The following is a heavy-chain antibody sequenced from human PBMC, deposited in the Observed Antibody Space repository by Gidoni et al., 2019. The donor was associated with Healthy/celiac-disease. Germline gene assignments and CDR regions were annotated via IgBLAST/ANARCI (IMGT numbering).Heavy chain of an antibody. CDR3: AKDRGEGTGRNQGP. V-gene: IGHV3-23*01. J-gene: IGHJ5*02. D-gene: IGHD3-10*01. CDR2: ISGSGGST. CDR1: GFTFSSYA. Sequence: EVQLLESGGGLVQPGGSLRLSCAASGFTFSSYAMSWVRQAPGKGLEWVSSISGSGGSTYYADSVKGRLTIARDNSKNTLYLQMNSLRAEDTAVYYCAKDRGEGTGRNQGPWGQGTLVTVSS.